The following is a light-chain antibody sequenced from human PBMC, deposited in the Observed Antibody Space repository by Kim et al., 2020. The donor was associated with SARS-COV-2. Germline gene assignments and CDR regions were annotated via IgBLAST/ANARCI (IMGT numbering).Light chain of an antibody. CDR1: SGHSSYA. CDR2: LNSDGSH. V-gene: IGLV4-69*01. CDR3: QTWGTGTNWV. Sequence: VKLTCTLSSGHSSYAIAWHQQQPEKGPRYLMKLNSDGSHSKGDGIPDRFSGSSSGAERYLTISSLQSEDEADYYCQTWGTGTNWVFGGGTKLTVL. J-gene: IGLJ3*02.